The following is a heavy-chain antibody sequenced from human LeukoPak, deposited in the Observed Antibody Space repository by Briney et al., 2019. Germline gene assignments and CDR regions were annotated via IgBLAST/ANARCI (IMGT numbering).Heavy chain of an antibody. J-gene: IGHJ4*02. CDR2: ISSGSSTI. V-gene: IGHV3-48*04. CDR3: ARAPTIGTTAIFDY. CDR1: GFTFSTYA. D-gene: IGHD5-24*01. Sequence: GGSLRPSCEASGFTFSTYAINWVRQAPGKGPEWVSYISSGSSTIYYADSVKGRFTISRDNAKNSLFLQMNSLGADDTAVYYCARAPTIGTTAIFDYWGQGTLVNVSS.